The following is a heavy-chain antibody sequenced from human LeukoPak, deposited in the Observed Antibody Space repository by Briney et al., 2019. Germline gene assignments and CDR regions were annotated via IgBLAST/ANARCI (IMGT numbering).Heavy chain of an antibody. Sequence: PGGSLRLSCEASGFTFSSHTMHWVRQAPGKGLEWVSSITSSPYYIYYADSIKGRFTISRDNAKNSVFLQMTSLRPEDTAVYFCAREGAYVALDIWGHGAMVTVSS. J-gene: IGHJ3*02. D-gene: IGHD3-10*02. CDR2: ITSSPYYI. CDR3: AREGAYVALDI. V-gene: IGHV3-21*01. CDR1: GFTFSSHT.